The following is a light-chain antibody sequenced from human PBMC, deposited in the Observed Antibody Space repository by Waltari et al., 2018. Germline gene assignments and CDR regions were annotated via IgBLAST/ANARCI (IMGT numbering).Light chain of an antibody. J-gene: IGKJ2*01. CDR1: PSVSSSY. Sequence: DIVLTQSPGTLSLSPGERATLPCRASPSVSSSYLAWYQQKPGQAPRLLIYGASSRATGIPDRFSGSGSGTDFTLTISRLEPEDFAVYYCQQYGSSPYTFGQGTKLEIK. CDR2: GAS. CDR3: QQYGSSPYT. V-gene: IGKV3-20*01.